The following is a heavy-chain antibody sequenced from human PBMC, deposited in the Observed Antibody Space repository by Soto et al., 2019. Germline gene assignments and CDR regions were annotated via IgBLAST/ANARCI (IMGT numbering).Heavy chain of an antibody. J-gene: IGHJ4*02. CDR2: IIPILGIA. CDR1: GGTFSSYT. D-gene: IGHD3-9*01. CDR3: ARGRTDWGADY. Sequence: QVQLVQSGAEVKKPGSSVKVSCKASGGTFSSYTISWVRQAPGQGLEWMGRIIPILGIANYAQKFQGRVTITADKSTSTGYMELSSLRSEDTAVYYCARGRTDWGADYWGQGTLVTVSS. V-gene: IGHV1-69*02.